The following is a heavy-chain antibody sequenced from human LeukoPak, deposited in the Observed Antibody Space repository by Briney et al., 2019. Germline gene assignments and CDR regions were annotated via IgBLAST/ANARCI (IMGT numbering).Heavy chain of an antibody. V-gene: IGHV3-7*01. D-gene: IGHD3-22*01. J-gene: IGHJ4*02. CDR1: GFTFSSYW. CDR3: ARESTMLVVVTSYFDY. Sequence: TGGSLRLSCAASGFTFSSYWMSWVRQAPGKGLEWVANIKQDGSEKYYVDSVKGRFTISRDNAKNSLYLQMNSLRAEDTAVYYCARESTMLVVVTSYFDYWGQGTLVTVSS. CDR2: IKQDGSEK.